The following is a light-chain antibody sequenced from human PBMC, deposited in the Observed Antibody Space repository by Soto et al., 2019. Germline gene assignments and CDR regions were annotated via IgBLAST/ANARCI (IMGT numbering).Light chain of an antibody. Sequence: QSALTQPASVSGSPGQSITISCTGTSSDVGDYNYVSWYQQHPGKAPKLMIYEVSNRPSGVSNRFSGSKSGNTASLTISGLQAEDEADYYCSSYTSSNTWVFGGGTKLT. CDR1: SSDVGDYNY. V-gene: IGLV2-14*01. CDR3: SSYTSSNTWV. CDR2: EVS. J-gene: IGLJ3*02.